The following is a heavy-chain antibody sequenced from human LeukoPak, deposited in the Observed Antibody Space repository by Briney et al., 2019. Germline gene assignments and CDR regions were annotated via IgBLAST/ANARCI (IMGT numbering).Heavy chain of an antibody. CDR3: ARWTSAFDI. J-gene: IGHJ3*02. Sequence: SETLSLTCTVSGGSISGYYWSWIRQPPGKGLEWIGYIYYSGSTNYNPSLKSRVTISVDTSKNQFSLKLSSVTAADTAVYYCARWTSAFDIWGQGTMVTVSS. V-gene: IGHV4-59*08. D-gene: IGHD3/OR15-3a*01. CDR1: GGSISGYY. CDR2: IYYSGST.